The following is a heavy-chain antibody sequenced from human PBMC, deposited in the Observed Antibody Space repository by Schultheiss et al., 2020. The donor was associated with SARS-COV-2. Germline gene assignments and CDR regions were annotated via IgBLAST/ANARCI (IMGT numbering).Heavy chain of an antibody. Sequence: SETLSLTCTVSGGSISSGDYYWSWIRQPPGKGLEWIGYIYYSGSTNYNPSLKSRVTISVDTSKNQFSLKLSSVTAADTAVYYCAIVGATQTFDYWGQGTLVTVSS. V-gene: IGHV4-61*08. CDR1: GGSISSGDYY. J-gene: IGHJ4*02. CDR2: IYYSGST. D-gene: IGHD1-26*01. CDR3: AIVGATQTFDY.